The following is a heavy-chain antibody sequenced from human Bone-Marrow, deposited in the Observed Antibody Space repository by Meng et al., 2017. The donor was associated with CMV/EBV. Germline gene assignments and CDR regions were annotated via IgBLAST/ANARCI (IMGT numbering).Heavy chain of an antibody. D-gene: IGHD3-10*01. Sequence: GESLKISCAASGSTFSSYSMNWVRQAPGKGLEWVSSISSSSSYIYYADSVKGRFTISRDNAKNSLYLQMNSLRAEDTAVYYCARWTHEELNWFDPWGQGTLVTVSS. CDR1: GSTFSSYS. CDR3: ARWTHEELNWFDP. CDR2: ISSSSSYI. J-gene: IGHJ5*02. V-gene: IGHV3-21*01.